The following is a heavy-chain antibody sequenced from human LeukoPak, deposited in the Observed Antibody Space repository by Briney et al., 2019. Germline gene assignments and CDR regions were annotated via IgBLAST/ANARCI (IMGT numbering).Heavy chain of an antibody. CDR3: TRYDSSRFDP. CDR2: IAYDGSRK. CDR1: GFTFSGYG. V-gene: IGHV3-30*03. Sequence: GKSLRLSCAGSGFTFSGYGMHWVRQAPGKGLEWVTGIAYDGSRKHYADSVKGRFTISRDNSRNTMDLQMNSLRVEDTAIYHCTRYDSSRFDPWGQGTLVIVSS. D-gene: IGHD3-3*01. J-gene: IGHJ5*02.